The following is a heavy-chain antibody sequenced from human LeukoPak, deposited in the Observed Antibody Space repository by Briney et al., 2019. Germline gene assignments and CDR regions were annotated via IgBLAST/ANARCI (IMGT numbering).Heavy chain of an antibody. J-gene: IGHJ4*02. V-gene: IGHV5-51*01. D-gene: IGHD1-14*01. Sequence: GESLKISCKGSGYNFNNYWIGWVRQMPGKGLEWMGVIYCGDSDTRYSPTSQGQVTISADKSINTAYLQWRSLKASDTAMYYCARPNRGALYDYWGQGTLVTVSS. CDR1: GYNFNNYW. CDR2: IYCGDSDT. CDR3: ARPNRGALYDY.